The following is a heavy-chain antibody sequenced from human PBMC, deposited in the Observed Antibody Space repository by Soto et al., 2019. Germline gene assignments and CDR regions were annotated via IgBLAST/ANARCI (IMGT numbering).Heavy chain of an antibody. CDR1: GFTFTNYV. D-gene: IGHD3-3*01. CDR2: THAGNGNT. J-gene: IGHJ4*02. Sequence: QVQLVHSGAEVKKPGASVKVSCKTSGFTFTNYVLFWVRQAPGQRLEWVGWTHAGNGNTESSEKYQGTVTLNTGTSASTAYLELTGLRSKDTALYYCARDVFYPFRSGSPSHFFDFWGQGSLGTVSS. CDR3: ARDVFYPFRSGSPSHFFDF. V-gene: IGHV1-3*01.